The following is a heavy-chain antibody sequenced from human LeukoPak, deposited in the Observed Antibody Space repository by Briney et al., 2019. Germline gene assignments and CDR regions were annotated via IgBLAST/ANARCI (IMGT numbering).Heavy chain of an antibody. CDR3: ARVAASSGWQRNHDDAFDI. J-gene: IGHJ3*02. CDR1: GDSVSSNSAA. Sequence: SQTLSLTCAISGDSVSSNSAAWTWIRQSPSRGLEWLGRTYYRSKWYNDYAVAVKSRITINPDTSKNQFSLQLNSVTPEDTAVYYCARVAASSGWQRNHDDAFDIWGQGTMVTVSS. CDR2: TYYRSKWYN. D-gene: IGHD6-19*01. V-gene: IGHV6-1*01.